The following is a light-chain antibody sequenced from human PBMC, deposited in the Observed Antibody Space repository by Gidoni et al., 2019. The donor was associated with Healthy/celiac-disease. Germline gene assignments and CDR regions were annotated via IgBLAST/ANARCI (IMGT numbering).Light chain of an antibody. CDR1: QSISSS. Sequence: DIQMTQSPSTLSASVGDRVIITCRASQSISSSLAWYQQKPGNAPKLLIYQASSLESGVQSRFSGSGSGTEFTLTISSLQPDDFATYYCQQYNSYLFTFGPGTKVDIK. CDR3: QQYNSYLFT. J-gene: IGKJ3*01. CDR2: QAS. V-gene: IGKV1-5*03.